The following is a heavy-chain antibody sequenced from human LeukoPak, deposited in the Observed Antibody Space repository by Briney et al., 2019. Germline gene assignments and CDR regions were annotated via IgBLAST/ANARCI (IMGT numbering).Heavy chain of an antibody. Sequence: GGSLRLSCAASGFTFSSYGMHWVRQAPGKGLEWVAFIRYDGSNKYYADSVKGRFTISRDNSKNTLYLQMNSLRAEDTAVYYCAKLTTVTGPGYFDYWGQGTLVTVSS. J-gene: IGHJ4*02. D-gene: IGHD4-17*01. CDR3: AKLTTVTGPGYFDY. CDR1: GFTFSSYG. CDR2: IRYDGSNK. V-gene: IGHV3-30*02.